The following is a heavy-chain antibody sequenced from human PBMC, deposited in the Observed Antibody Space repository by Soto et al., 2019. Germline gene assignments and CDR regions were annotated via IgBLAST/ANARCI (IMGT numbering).Heavy chain of an antibody. D-gene: IGHD5-12*01. CDR1: GGLFSVFS. CDR2: VLPITGST. CDR3: ATIRVRGGPLRFED. Sequence: QVQLVQSGADVKKPGSSVKVSCKTSGGLFSVFSFNWVRQAPGQGLEWMGGVLPITGSTDYAQKFQGRLTITADRSTSTIYMELSMLTSDDTANYYCATIRVRGGPLRFEDGGQGTLISVSS. V-gene: IGHV1-69*06. J-gene: IGHJ4*01.